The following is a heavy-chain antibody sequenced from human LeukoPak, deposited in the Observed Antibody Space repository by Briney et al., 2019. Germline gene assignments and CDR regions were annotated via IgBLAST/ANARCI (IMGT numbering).Heavy chain of an antibody. J-gene: IGHJ4*02. CDR1: GFTFSYYT. Sequence: PGGSLRLSCAASGFTFSYYTMSWVRQAPGKGLEWVSSISSTGSSIYYADSVKGRFTISRDNAKNSLYLQMNSLRDEDTAVYYCARDHNWAFDFWGQGALVTVSS. CDR2: ISSTGSSI. V-gene: IGHV3-21*01. D-gene: IGHD1-1*01. CDR3: ARDHNWAFDF.